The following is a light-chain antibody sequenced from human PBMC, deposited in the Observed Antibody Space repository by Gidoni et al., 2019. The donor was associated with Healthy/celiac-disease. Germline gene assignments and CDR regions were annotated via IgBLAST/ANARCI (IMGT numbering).Light chain of an antibody. CDR2: GAS. Sequence: EIVMTQSPATLSVSQGERATLSCRASQSVSSNLAWYQQKPGQAPRLLIYGASTRATGIPARFSGSGSGTEFTLTISSLQSEDFAVYYCQQYNNWPQGTFGQGTKVEIK. CDR1: QSVSSN. J-gene: IGKJ1*01. CDR3: QQYNNWPQGT. V-gene: IGKV3-15*01.